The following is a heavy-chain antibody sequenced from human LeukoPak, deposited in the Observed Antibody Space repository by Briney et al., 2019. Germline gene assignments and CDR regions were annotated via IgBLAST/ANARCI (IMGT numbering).Heavy chain of an antibody. CDR2: IYPGDSDT. D-gene: IGHD6-13*01. V-gene: IGHV5-51*01. Sequence: GESLKISCKGSGYSFTSYWIGWVRQMPGKGLEWMGIIYPGDSDTRYSPSFQGQVTISADKSISTAYLQWSSLKASDTAMYYCARQWRGIAAADNWFDPWGQGTLVTVSS. CDR1: GYSFTSYW. J-gene: IGHJ5*02. CDR3: ARQWRGIAAADNWFDP.